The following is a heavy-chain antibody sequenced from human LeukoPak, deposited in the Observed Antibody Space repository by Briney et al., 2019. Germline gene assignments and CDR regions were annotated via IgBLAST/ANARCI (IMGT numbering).Heavy chain of an antibody. J-gene: IGHJ4*02. CDR3: ARALKKGITMVRGVHYYFDY. CDR1: AYSISSGYY. CDR2: IYHSGRT. D-gene: IGHD3-10*01. Sequence: SETLSLTCTVSAYSISSGYYWGWIRQPPGKGLEWIGSIYHSGRTYYNPSLKSRVTISVDTSENQFSLKLSSVTAADTAVYYCARALKKGITMVRGVHYYFDYWGQGTLVTVSS. V-gene: IGHV4-38-2*02.